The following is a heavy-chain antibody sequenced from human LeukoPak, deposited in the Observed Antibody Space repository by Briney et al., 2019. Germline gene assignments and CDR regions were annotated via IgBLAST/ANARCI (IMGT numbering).Heavy chain of an antibody. V-gene: IGHV1-2*02. CDR3: ALSNYYDSSGYPFWYYYYMDV. J-gene: IGHJ6*03. CDR1: GFTFTAYH. CDR2: INPNSGGT. Sequence: ASVKVSCKASGFTFTAYHMHWVRQAPGQGLEWMGWINPNSGGTNYAQKFQGRVTMTRDTSISTAYMELSRLRSDDTAVYYCALSNYYDSSGYPFWYYYYMDVWGKGTTVTISS. D-gene: IGHD3-22*01.